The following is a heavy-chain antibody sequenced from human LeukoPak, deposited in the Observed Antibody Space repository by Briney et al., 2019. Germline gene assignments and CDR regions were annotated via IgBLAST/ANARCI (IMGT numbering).Heavy chain of an antibody. Sequence: ASVKVSCKASGGTFNNSAISWVRQAPGQGLEWLGGIMPLFGTAGYAQKFQGRVTITKDESTRTVYLELTSLTSDDTAVYYCARDVHGDYGSGWFDPWGQGTLVSVSS. V-gene: IGHV1-69*05. CDR1: GGTFNNSA. D-gene: IGHD4-17*01. J-gene: IGHJ5*02. CDR3: ARDVHGDYGSGWFDP. CDR2: IMPLFGTA.